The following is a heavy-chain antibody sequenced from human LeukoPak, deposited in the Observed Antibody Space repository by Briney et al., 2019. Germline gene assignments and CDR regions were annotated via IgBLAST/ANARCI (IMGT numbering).Heavy chain of an antibody. V-gene: IGHV3-7*01. Sequence: GGSLSLSCAASGFTFSSYWMSWVRQAPGKGLEWVANIKQDGSEKYYVDSVKGRFTISRDNAKNSLYLQMNSLRAEDTAVYYCARGSVVAAISPPDYWGQGTLVTVSS. CDR3: ARGSVVAAISPPDY. CDR2: IKQDGSEK. CDR1: GFTFSSYW. D-gene: IGHD2-15*01. J-gene: IGHJ4*02.